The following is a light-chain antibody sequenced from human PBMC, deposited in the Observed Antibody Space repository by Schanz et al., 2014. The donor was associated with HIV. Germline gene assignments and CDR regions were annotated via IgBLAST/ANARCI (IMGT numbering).Light chain of an antibody. CDR2: AAS. CDR3: QQFHTYPYT. Sequence: DIQMTQSPSSLSTSVGDRVTITCRASQSISSYVNWYQQIPGKAPKLLIYAASSLQSGVSSRFSGRGSGTEFTLTISGLLPDDFATYFCQQFHTYPYTFGQGTKLEIK. CDR1: QSISSY. V-gene: IGKV1-39*01. J-gene: IGKJ2*01.